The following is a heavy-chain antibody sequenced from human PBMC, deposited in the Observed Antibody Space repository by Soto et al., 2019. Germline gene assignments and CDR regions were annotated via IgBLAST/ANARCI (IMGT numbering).Heavy chain of an antibody. J-gene: IGHJ6*02. Sequence: QVQLVQSGAEVKKPGASVKVSCKASGFTFTNYFFHCVRQAPRQGLEWMGIISPYDGSKNYQQSLQGRVTMTSDTSTSTVYMELRSLRSEDTAVYFCARGDGRGSTGFYYYYGMDVWGHGTMITVSS. CDR1: GFTFTNYF. CDR2: ISPYDGSK. V-gene: IGHV1-46*01. CDR3: ARGDGRGSTGFYYYYGMDV. D-gene: IGHD1-26*01.